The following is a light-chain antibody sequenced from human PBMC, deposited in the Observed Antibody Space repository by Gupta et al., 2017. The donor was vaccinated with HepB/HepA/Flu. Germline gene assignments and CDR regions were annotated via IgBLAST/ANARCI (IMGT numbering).Light chain of an antibody. J-gene: IGLJ2*01. Sequence: QSALTQPASVSGSPGQSINISCTGTSNDVGGYNYVSWYQQHPGKAPKLMIYDVSNRPSGFSSRSSGSKSGNTASLTISGLQAEDEADYYCSSYTSSSTVVFGGGTKLTVL. V-gene: IGLV2-14*01. CDR2: DVS. CDR3: SSYTSSSTVV. CDR1: SNDVGGYNY.